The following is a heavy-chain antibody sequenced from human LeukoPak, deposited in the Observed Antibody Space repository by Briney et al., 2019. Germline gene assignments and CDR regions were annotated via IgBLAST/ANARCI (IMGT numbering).Heavy chain of an antibody. D-gene: IGHD3-16*01. J-gene: IGHJ6*02. CDR1: GFTFSSYA. CDR2: ISYDGSNK. V-gene: IGHV3-30-3*01. CDR3: AREGPRGSYGMDV. Sequence: GGSLRLSCAASGFTFSSYAMHWVRQAPGKGLEWVAVISYDGSNKYYADSVKGRFTISRDNSKNTLCLQMNSLRAEDTAVYYCAREGPRGSYGMDVWGQGTTVTVSS.